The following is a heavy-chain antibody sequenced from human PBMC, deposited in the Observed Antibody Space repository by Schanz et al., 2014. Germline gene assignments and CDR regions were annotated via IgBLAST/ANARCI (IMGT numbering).Heavy chain of an antibody. CDR2: IDRSFTS. D-gene: IGHD2-21*01. J-gene: IGHJ3*01. V-gene: IGHV3-48*01. CDR1: GFDFSGHN. CDR3: AKDVSYSXXV. Sequence: EVQLVESGGGLVQPGGSLRLSCAASGFDFSGHNMNWVRQAPGKGLEWISYIDRSFTSFYIDSVKGRFTTXRDNAKNSLFLEMRSMXXEDTAVYFCAKDVSYSXXVWGQGTMXXVSS.